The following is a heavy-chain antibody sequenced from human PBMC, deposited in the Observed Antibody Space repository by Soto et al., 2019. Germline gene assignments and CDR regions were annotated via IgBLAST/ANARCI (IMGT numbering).Heavy chain of an antibody. V-gene: IGHV1-8*01. Sequence: QAQLVQSGAEVRKPGASEKVSCKASGYTFTTYDINWVRQAPGQGLEWLGWMDPNSGSTGYAQNFQGRITMTRNISRNTAHMELSSLQSEDTAVYYCARERKFDFWRKGLDVWGQGTTVTVSS. J-gene: IGHJ6*02. CDR2: MDPNSGST. D-gene: IGHD3-3*01. CDR1: GYTFTTYD. CDR3: ARERKFDFWRKGLDV.